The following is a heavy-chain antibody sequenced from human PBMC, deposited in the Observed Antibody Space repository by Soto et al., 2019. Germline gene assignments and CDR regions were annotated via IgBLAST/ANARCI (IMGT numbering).Heavy chain of an antibody. CDR2: MYHSGST. CDR1: GGSISSGGYS. CDR3: PRLPAY. V-gene: IGHV4-30-2*01. Sequence: SETLSLTCAVSGGSISSGGYSWSWIRQPPGKGLEWIGYMYHSGSTYYNPSLKSRVTISIDRSKNQFSLKLSSLTAADTAVYSWPRLPAYWGKGILSPVSS. D-gene: IGHD2-2*01. J-gene: IGHJ4*02.